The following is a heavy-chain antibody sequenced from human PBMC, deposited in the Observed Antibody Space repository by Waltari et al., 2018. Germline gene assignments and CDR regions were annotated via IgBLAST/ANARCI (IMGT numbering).Heavy chain of an antibody. V-gene: IGHV4-34*01. CDR3: ARCRPVYYYGSGSYYEIPYYYYMDV. J-gene: IGHJ6*03. CDR1: GGSFSGYY. CDR2: INHSGST. D-gene: IGHD3-10*01. Sequence: QVQLQQWGAGLLKPSETLSLTCAVYGGSFSGYYWSWIRQPPGQGLGWIGEINHSGSTNYNPSLKSRVTISVDTSKNQFSLKLSSVTAADTAVYYCARCRPVYYYGSGSYYEIPYYYYMDVWGKGTTVTVSS.